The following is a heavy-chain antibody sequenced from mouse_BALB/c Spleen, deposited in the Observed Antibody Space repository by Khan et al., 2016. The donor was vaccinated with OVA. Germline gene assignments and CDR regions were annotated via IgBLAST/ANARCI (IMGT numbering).Heavy chain of an antibody. CDR3: ARYRFGYAMDY. V-gene: IGHV2-6*02. D-gene: IGHD2-14*01. Sequence: QVQLKESGPGLVAPSQSLSITCTVSGFSLTNYGVHWVRQPPGKGLEWLVVIGSEGYTTYNSALKSRLSISKDNSKSQVFLKMNSLQTDDTAIYYCARYRFGYAMDYWGQGTSVTVSS. CDR2: IGSEGYT. CDR1: GFSLTNYG. J-gene: IGHJ4*01.